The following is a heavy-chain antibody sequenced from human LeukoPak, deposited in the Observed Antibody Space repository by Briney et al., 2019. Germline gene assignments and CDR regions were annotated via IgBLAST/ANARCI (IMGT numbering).Heavy chain of an antibody. CDR1: GFTFTDYW. CDR3: ARGGLDHAFDI. Sequence: GGSLRLSCAASGFTFTDYWMHWVRQAPGKGLVWFSRVDNAGTKTIYADSVQGRFTISRDNAKNSLYLQINSLRAEDTAIYYCARGGLDHAFDIWGQGTMVTVSS. CDR2: VDNAGTKT. V-gene: IGHV3-74*01. J-gene: IGHJ3*02. D-gene: IGHD3-16*01.